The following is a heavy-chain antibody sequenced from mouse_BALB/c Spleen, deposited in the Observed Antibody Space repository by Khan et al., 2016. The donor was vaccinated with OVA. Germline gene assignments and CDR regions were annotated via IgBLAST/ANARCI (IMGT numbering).Heavy chain of an antibody. V-gene: IGHV2-3*01. CDR1: GFSLTSYG. CDR2: ICGDRNT. CDR3: AKDRGYYAVDY. Sequence: QVQLKESGPGLVAPSQSLSITCTASGFSLTSYGVSWVRQPPGKGLEWLGVICGDRNTNFYSALRTRLSISKDNSKSQVFLKLIRSRTSDATTYYCAKDRGYYAVDYWGQGTSVTVSS. J-gene: IGHJ4*01.